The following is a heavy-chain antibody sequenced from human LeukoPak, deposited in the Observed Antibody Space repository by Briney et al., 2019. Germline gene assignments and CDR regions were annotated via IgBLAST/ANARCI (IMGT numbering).Heavy chain of an antibody. D-gene: IGHD3-10*01. CDR1: GFTFSSYA. V-gene: IGHV3-23*01. CDR3: ARDSGTFSLDY. CDR2: ISGSGGST. Sequence: GGSLRLSYAASGFTFSSYAMSWVRQAPGKGLEWVSAISGSGGSTYYADSVKGRFTISRDNSKNTLYPQMNSLRAEDTAVYYCARDSGTFSLDYWGQGTLVTVSS. J-gene: IGHJ4*02.